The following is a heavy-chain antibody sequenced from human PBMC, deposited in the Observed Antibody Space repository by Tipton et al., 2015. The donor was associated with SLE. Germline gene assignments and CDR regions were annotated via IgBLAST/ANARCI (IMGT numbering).Heavy chain of an antibody. Sequence: SLRLSCAASGFTVSSNYMSWVRQAPGKGLEWVSYISSSSSYTNYADSVKGRFTISRDNSKNTLYLQMNSLRAEDTAVYYCAKDLGYCSGGSCYPGWFDPWGQGTLVTVSS. D-gene: IGHD2-15*01. CDR2: ISSSSSYT. J-gene: IGHJ5*02. CDR3: AKDLGYCSGGSCYPGWFDP. V-gene: IGHV3-11*05. CDR1: GFTVSSNY.